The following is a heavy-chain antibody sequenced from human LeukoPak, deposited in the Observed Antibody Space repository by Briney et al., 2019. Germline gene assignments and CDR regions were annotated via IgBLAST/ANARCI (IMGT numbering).Heavy chain of an antibody. CDR3: AKARLGPYCGGDCYSDY. J-gene: IGHJ4*02. CDR2: ISGSGGSI. V-gene: IGHV3-23*01. Sequence: TGASLRLSCAASGFTFSSYAMSWVRQAPGKGLEWVSAISGSGGSIYYADSVKGRFTISRDNSKNTLYLQMNSLRAEDTAVYYCAKARLGPYCGGDCYSDYWGQGTLVTVSS. CDR1: GFTFSSYA. D-gene: IGHD2-21*02.